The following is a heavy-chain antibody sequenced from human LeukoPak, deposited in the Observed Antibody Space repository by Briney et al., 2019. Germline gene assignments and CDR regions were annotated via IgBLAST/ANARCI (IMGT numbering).Heavy chain of an antibody. CDR2: ISSSSSYI. Sequence: GGSLRLSCAASGFTFSSYSMNWVRQPPGKGLEWVSSISSSSSYIYYADSVKGRFTISRDNAKNSLYLQMNSLRAEDTAVYYCASLCSFEVLRFLECERWFDPWGQGTLVTVSS. V-gene: IGHV3-21*01. D-gene: IGHD3-3*01. J-gene: IGHJ5*02. CDR1: GFTFSSYS. CDR3: ASLCSFEVLRFLECERWFDP.